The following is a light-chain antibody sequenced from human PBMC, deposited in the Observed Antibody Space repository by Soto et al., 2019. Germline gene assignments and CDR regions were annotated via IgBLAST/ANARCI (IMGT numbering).Light chain of an antibody. CDR3: QHYNSYRT. J-gene: IGKJ1*01. CDR1: QNVHTW. CDR2: DVS. Sequence: DIQMTQFPSALSASVGDRVTITCRASQNVHTWMAWYQHKPGKAPQLLIYDVSVLERGGPSRFNARRSATAFPLPISGPLSDDVGSYYCQHYNSYRTFGQGTKV. V-gene: IGKV1-5*01.